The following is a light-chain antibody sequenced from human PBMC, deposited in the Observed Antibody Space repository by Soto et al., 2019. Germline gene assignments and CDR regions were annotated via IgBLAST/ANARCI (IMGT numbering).Light chain of an antibody. V-gene: IGLV2-23*01. CDR2: EGS. CDR3: SSYGGANTVV. J-gene: IGLJ2*01. Sequence: QSVLTQPASVSGSPGQSITISCTGTSSDVGSYNLVSWYQKYPGKAPKLMIYEGSKRPSGVSNRFSGSKSGNTASLTISGLLTEDEADYYCSSYGGANTVVFGGGTKLTVL. CDR1: SSDVGSYNL.